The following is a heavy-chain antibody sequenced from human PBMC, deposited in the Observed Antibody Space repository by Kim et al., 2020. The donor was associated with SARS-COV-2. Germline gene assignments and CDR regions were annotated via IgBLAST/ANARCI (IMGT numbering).Heavy chain of an antibody. V-gene: IGHV3-15*01. CDR2: TDGGTT. CDR3: STGVNV. J-gene: IGHJ6*02. Sequence: TDGGTTDDAAPVKGRFAISRDDSKNMLYLQMNSLKIEDTGVYYCSTGVNVWGQGNTVTVSS.